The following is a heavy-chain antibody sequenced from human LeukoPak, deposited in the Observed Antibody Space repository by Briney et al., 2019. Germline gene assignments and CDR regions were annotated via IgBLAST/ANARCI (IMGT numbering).Heavy chain of an antibody. V-gene: IGHV1-69*13. J-gene: IGHJ4*02. CDR3: ASYCSGGSCYSWGLDYFDY. D-gene: IGHD2-15*01. Sequence: ASVKLSCKGSGGTFSSYAISWVRLAPGQGLEWMGGMIPIFGTANYAQKFQGRVTITADESTSTAYMELSSLRSEDTAVYYCASYCSGGSCYSWGLDYFDYWGQGTLVTVSS. CDR2: MIPIFGTA. CDR1: GGTFSSYA.